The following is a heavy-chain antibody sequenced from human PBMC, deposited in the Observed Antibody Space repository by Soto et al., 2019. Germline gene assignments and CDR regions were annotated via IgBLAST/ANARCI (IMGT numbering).Heavy chain of an antibody. J-gene: IGHJ5*02. Sequence: PSETLSLTCTVSGGSISSYYWSWIRQPPGKGLEWIGYIYYSGSTNYNPSLKGRVTISVDTSKNQFSLKLSSVTAADTAVYYCARDRTGGNWFDPWGQGTLVTVSS. CDR1: GGSISSYY. CDR3: ARDRTGGNWFDP. CDR2: IYYSGST. V-gene: IGHV4-59*01. D-gene: IGHD1-1*01.